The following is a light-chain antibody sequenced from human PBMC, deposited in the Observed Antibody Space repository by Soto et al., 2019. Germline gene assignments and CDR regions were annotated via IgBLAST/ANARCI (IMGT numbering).Light chain of an antibody. CDR1: QSVSSN. V-gene: IGKV3-11*01. J-gene: IGKJ1*01. Sequence: IVLTQSPATLSVSPGERATLSCRASQSVSSNLAWYQQKPGQAPRLLIYDASNRATGIPARFSGSGSGTDFTLTISSLEPEDFAVYYCQQRSNWPPATFGQGTKVDIK. CDR3: QQRSNWPPAT. CDR2: DAS.